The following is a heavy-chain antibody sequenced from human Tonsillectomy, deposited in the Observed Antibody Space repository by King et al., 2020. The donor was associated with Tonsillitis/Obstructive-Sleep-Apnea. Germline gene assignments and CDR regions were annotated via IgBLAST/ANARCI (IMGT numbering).Heavy chain of an antibody. CDR3: AREVTGAVTTSWYFDL. V-gene: IGHV1-2*06. CDR1: GYTFTGYY. D-gene: IGHD4-17*01. Sequence: QLVQSGAEVKKPGASVKVSCKASGYTFTGYYMHWVRQAPGQGLEWMGRINPNSGGTNYAQKFQGRVTMTRDTSISTAYMELSRLRSDDTAVYYCAREVTGAVTTSWYFDLWGRGTLVTVSS. J-gene: IGHJ2*01. CDR2: INPNSGGT.